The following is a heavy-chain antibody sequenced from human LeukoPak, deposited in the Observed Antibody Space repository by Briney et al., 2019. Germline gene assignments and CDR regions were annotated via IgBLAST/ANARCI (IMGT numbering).Heavy chain of an antibody. V-gene: IGHV3-30*02. Sequence: GGSLRLSCAASGFTFSSYGMHWVRQAPGKGLEWVAFIRYDGSNKYYADSVKGRFTISRDSSKNTLYLQMNSLRAEDTAVYYCAKRSPTVQYYFDYWGQGTLVTVSS. J-gene: IGHJ4*02. D-gene: IGHD4-11*01. CDR1: GFTFSSYG. CDR2: IRYDGSNK. CDR3: AKRSPTVQYYFDY.